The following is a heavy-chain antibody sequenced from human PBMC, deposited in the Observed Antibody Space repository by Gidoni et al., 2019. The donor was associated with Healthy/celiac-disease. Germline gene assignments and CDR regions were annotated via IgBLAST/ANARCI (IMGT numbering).Heavy chain of an antibody. CDR1: GGSISSSSYY. V-gene: IGHV4-39*01. CDR2: IYYSGST. CDR3: ARHGGDYGDYLGDY. J-gene: IGHJ4*02. Sequence: QLQLQESGPGLVKPSETLSLRCTVSGGSISSSSYYWGWIRQPPGNGLEWIGSIYYSGSTYYNPSIKSRGTISVDTSKNQFSLKLRSVTAADKAVYYCARHGGDYGDYLGDYWGQGTLVTVSS. D-gene: IGHD4-17*01.